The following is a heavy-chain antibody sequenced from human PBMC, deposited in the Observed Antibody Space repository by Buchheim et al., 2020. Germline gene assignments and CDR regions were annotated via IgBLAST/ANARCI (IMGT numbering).Heavy chain of an antibody. Sequence: QVQLVESGGGVVQPGGSLRLSCAASRLTFSSYGMHWVRQAPGKGLEWVAVISYDGSHKYYGDSVKGGFSISRDNSKNTLYLQIKDLGAEDTAEYYCAKDLVPDCSSTSCYVDPYYYYGMDIWGQGTT. J-gene: IGHJ6*02. V-gene: IGHV3-30*18. CDR1: RLTFSSYG. CDR3: AKDLVPDCSSTSCYVDPYYYYGMDI. D-gene: IGHD2-2*01. CDR2: ISYDGSHK.